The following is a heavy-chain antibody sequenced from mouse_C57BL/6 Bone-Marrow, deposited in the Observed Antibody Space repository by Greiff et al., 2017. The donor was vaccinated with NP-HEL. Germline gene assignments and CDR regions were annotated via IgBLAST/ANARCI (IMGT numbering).Heavy chain of an antibody. D-gene: IGHD1-1*01. V-gene: IGHV1-62-2*01. CDR2: FYPGSGSI. J-gene: IGHJ3*01. CDR3: ARHEGGHYYGSSYWFAY. Sequence: VQLQQSGAELVKPGASVKLSCKASGYTFTEYTIHWVKQRSGQGLEWIGWFYPGSGSIKYNEKFKDKATLTADKSSSTVYMELSRLTSEDSAVYFCARHEGGHYYGSSYWFAYWGQGTLVTVSA. CDR1: GYTFTEYT.